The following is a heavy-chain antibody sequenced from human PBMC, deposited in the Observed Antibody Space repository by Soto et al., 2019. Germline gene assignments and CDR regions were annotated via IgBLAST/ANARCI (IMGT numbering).Heavy chain of an antibody. V-gene: IGHV1-69*13. Sequence: GASVKVSCKASGGTFSSYAISLVRQAPGQGLEWMGGIIPIFGTANYAQKFQGRVTITADESTSTAYMELSSLRSEDTAVYYCARAVGGSGSYSVTNYYYYGMDVWGQGTTVTVSS. CDR1: GGTFSSYA. D-gene: IGHD3-10*01. J-gene: IGHJ6*02. CDR3: ARAVGGSGSYSVTNYYYYGMDV. CDR2: IIPIFGTA.